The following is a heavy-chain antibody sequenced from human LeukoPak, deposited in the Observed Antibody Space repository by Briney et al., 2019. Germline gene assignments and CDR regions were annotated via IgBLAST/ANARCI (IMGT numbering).Heavy chain of an antibody. Sequence: GGSLRLSCAASGFTFSSYAMSWVRQAPGKGLEWVPAISGSGGSTYYADSVKGRFTISRDNSKNTLYLQMNSLRAEDTAVYYCASRGLVVPAAPYYYYGMDVWGQGTTVTVSS. V-gene: IGHV3-23*01. CDR1: GFTFSSYA. D-gene: IGHD2-2*01. J-gene: IGHJ6*02. CDR3: ASRGLVVPAAPYYYYGMDV. CDR2: ISGSGGST.